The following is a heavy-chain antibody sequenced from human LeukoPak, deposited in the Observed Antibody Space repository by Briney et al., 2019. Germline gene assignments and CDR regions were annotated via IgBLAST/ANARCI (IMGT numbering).Heavy chain of an antibody. Sequence: SETLSLTCTVSGGSISSYYWSWIRQPPGKGLEWIGYIYYSGSTNYNPSLKSRVTISVDKSKNQFSLKLSSVTAADTAVYYCARSRGYYDSSGYYDPYYFDYWGQGTLVTVSS. V-gene: IGHV4-59*12. CDR1: GGSISSYY. CDR3: ARSRGYYDSSGYYDPYYFDY. CDR2: IYYSGST. D-gene: IGHD3-22*01. J-gene: IGHJ4*02.